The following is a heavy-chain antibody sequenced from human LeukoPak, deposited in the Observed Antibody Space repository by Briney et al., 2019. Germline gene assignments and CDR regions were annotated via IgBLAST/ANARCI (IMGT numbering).Heavy chain of an antibody. D-gene: IGHD2-21*02. Sequence: SETLSLTCAVYGGSFSGYYWSWIRQPPGKGLEWIGEINHSGSTNYNPSLKSRVTISVDTSKNQFSLKLSSVTAADTAVYYCARGGDLTTFDYWGQGTLATVSS. CDR3: ARGGDLTTFDY. J-gene: IGHJ4*02. V-gene: IGHV4-34*01. CDR1: GGSFSGYY. CDR2: INHSGST.